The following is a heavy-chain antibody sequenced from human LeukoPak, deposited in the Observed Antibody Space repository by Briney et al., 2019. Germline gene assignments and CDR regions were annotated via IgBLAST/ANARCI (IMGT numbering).Heavy chain of an antibody. CDR3: ARGVTYYYDSSGYYSDFDH. CDR1: GFTFSSYW. Sequence: GGSLRLSCAASGFTFSSYWMSWVRQAPGKGLEWVANVKQDGSEKYYVDSVKGRFTISRDNAKNSLDLQMNSLRAEDTAVYYCARGVTYYYDSSGYYSDFDHWGQGTLVTVSS. D-gene: IGHD3-22*01. CDR2: VKQDGSEK. J-gene: IGHJ4*02. V-gene: IGHV3-7*01.